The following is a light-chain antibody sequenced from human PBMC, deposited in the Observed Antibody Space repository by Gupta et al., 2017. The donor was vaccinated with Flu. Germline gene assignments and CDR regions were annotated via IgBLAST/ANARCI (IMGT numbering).Light chain of an antibody. CDR1: SRDIGGYNY. J-gene: IGLJ2*01. V-gene: IGLV2-14*01. Sequence: QSALTQPASVSGSPGQSITLSCPGTSRDIGGYNYVPWYQQHPGKAPKLMIYEVSNRPSGVSNRFSAAKSGNTASLTISALQAEDEADYYCSSYTSTSMIFGGGTTLTVL. CDR2: EVS. CDR3: SSYTSTSMI.